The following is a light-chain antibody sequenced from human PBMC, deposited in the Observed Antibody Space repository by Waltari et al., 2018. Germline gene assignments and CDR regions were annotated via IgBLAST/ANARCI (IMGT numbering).Light chain of an antibody. V-gene: IGKV3-20*01. CDR1: QSVSRF. CDR3: QKYDRLPAT. J-gene: IGKJ1*01. Sequence: IVLTQSPGTLSLSPGERGTLSCRDSQSVSRFLAWYQQKPGQAPRLLIYGASTRATGIPDRFSGSGSGTDFSLTISKLEPEDFAVYYCQKYDRLPATFGQGTKVEIK. CDR2: GAS.